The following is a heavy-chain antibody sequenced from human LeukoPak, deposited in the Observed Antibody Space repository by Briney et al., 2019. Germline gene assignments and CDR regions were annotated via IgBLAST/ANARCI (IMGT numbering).Heavy chain of an antibody. Sequence: GGSLRLSCAGSGFPFSSHGMNWVRQAPGKGLEWVSGISRGGGRTYYADSVRGRFTISGDDSKNTLYLQMNNLRAEDTAVYYCAKDGAWLRFDDWGQGILVTVSS. D-gene: IGHD5-12*01. V-gene: IGHV3-23*01. CDR3: AKDGAWLRFDD. J-gene: IGHJ4*02. CDR1: GFPFSSHG. CDR2: ISRGGGRT.